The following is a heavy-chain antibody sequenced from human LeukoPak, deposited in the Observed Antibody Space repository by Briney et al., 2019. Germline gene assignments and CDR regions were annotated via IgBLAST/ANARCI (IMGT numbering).Heavy chain of an antibody. CDR1: GGSISSGGYY. CDR2: IYSSGDT. Sequence: TLSLTCAVSGGSISSGGYYWNWIRQPPGKGLEWIGYIYSSGDTNYNPSLKSRVIISVDTSKNQFSLKVMSVTAADTAVYYCARRISGYDYFDYWGQGTLVTVSS. CDR3: ARRISGYDYFDY. J-gene: IGHJ4*02. D-gene: IGHD5-12*01. V-gene: IGHV4-61*08.